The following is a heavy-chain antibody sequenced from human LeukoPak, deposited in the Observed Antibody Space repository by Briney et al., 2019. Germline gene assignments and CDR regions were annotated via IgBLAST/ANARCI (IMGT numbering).Heavy chain of an antibody. J-gene: IGHJ4*02. V-gene: IGHV3-23*01. D-gene: IGHD3-22*01. CDR1: GFTFSSDA. CDR2: ISGSGGST. Sequence: GGSLRLSCAASGFTFSSDAMSWVRQAPGKGLEWVSAISGSGGSTYYADSVKGRFTISRDNSKNALYLQMNSLRAEDTAVYYCAKQNYDSSGYSLGYFDYWGQGTLVTVSS. CDR3: AKQNYDSSGYSLGYFDY.